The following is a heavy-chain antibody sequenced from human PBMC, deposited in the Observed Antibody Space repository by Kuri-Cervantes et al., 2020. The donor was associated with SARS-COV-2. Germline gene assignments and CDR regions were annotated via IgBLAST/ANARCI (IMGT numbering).Heavy chain of an antibody. D-gene: IGHD3-22*01. J-gene: IGHJ2*01. CDR2: ISGSGGST. CDR1: GFTFSSYA. CDR3: TRADISGSNKWFFNL. V-gene: IGHV3-23*01. Sequence: GESLKISCAASGFTFSSYAMSWVRQAPGKGLEWVSTISGSGGSTYYADSVKGRFTISRDNSKNTLYLQMNSLRAEDTAVYYCTRADISGSNKWFFNLWGRGTLVTVSS.